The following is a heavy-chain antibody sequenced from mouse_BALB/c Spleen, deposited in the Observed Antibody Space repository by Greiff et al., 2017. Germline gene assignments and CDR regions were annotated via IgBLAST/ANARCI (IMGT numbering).Heavy chain of an antibody. V-gene: IGHV5-6*01. J-gene: IGHJ3*01. CDR3: ARNWVSVED. CDR1: GFTFSSYG. D-gene: IGHD4-1*01. CDR2: ISSGGSYT. Sequence: EVKLMESGGDLVKPGGSLKLSCAASGFTFSSYGMSWVRQTPDKRLEWVATISSGGSYTYYPDSVKGRFTISRDNAKNTLYLQMSSLKSEDTAMYYCARNWVSVEDWGQGTLVTVSA.